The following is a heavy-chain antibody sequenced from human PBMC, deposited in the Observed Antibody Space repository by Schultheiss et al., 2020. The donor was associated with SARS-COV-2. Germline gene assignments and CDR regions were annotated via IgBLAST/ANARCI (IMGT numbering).Heavy chain of an antibody. V-gene: IGHV3-7*01. CDR3: ATRSFCSGDGCYCFDF. CDR2: IKQDGSEK. CDR1: GFTFSTYW. D-gene: IGHD2-15*01. Sequence: GGSLRLSCAASGFTFSTYWMSWVRQAPGKGLEWVANIKQDGSEKSYVDSVKGRFTISRDNAKNSLFLQMNSLRAEDTAVYYCATRSFCSGDGCYCFDFWGQGTLVTVSS. J-gene: IGHJ4*02.